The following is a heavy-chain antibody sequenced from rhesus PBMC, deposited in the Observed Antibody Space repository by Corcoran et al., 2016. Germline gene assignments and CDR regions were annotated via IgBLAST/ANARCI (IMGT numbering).Heavy chain of an antibody. Sequence: QVTLKESGPALVKPTQTLTLTCTFSGFSLSPSGLRVRLIRQPPGKALACLARIDWDNNKYFNTSLKSRLTISKDTSKNQGVLKMNNMEPVDTATNFWARKYGSGSSARGDNRFDVWGPGVLVTGSS. CDR1: GFSLSPSGLR. J-gene: IGHJ5-1*01. CDR2: IDWDNNK. D-gene: IGHD2-21*01. V-gene: IGHV2S2*01. CDR3: ARKYGSGSSARGDNRFDV.